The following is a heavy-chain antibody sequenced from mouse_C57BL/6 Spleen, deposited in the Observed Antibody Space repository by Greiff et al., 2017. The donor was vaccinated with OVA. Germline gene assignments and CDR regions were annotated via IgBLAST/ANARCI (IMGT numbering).Heavy chain of an antibody. CDR3: ARPIYYGNYGGAMDY. D-gene: IGHD2-1*01. CDR2: ISSGSSTS. V-gene: IGHV5-17*01. CDR1: GFTFSDYG. J-gene: IGHJ4*01. Sequence: EVQLVESRGGFVKPGGSLKISFAASGFTFSDYGIPLVRQAPEKGLEWDAYISSGSSTSYDADTVKGRFTSSRDNAKNTLFLQMTSLRSEDTAMYYCARPIYYGNYGGAMDYWGQGTSVTVSS.